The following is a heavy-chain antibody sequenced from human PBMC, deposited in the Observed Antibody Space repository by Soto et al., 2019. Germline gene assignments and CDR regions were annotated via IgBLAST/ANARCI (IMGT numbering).Heavy chain of an antibody. Sequence: QVQLLQSGTGVKRPGSSVKVSCRASGVSFNSYGFAWVRQAPGRGLEWVGKINPASQLRNYQQSLQGRVTITADTSTRTAYMELSGLTSEDTAVYYCARMKLARLDHWGQGTLVTVSS. J-gene: IGHJ4*02. CDR1: GVSFNSYG. V-gene: IGHV1-69*09. CDR2: INPASQLR. CDR3: ARMKLARLDH.